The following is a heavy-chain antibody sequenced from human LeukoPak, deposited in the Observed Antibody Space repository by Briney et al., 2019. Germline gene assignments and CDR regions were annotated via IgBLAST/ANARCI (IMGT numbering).Heavy chain of an antibody. D-gene: IGHD6-6*01. J-gene: IGHJ4*02. V-gene: IGHV3-23*01. CDR1: GFTFSSYA. CDR2: ISGSGGST. Sequence: SGGSLRLSCAASGFTFSSYAMSWVRQAPGKGLEWVSAISGSGGSTYYADSVKGRFTIPRDNSKNTLYLQMNSLRAEDTAVYYCAKSGRLAAPASLRYWGQGTLVTVSS. CDR3: AKSGRLAAPASLRY.